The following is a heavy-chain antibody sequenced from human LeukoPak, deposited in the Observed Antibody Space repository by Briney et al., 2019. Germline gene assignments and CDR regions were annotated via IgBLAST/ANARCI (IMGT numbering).Heavy chain of an antibody. CDR3: ARDGNYGSGNSPYYFDY. Sequence: GGSLRLSCAASGFAFSSYAMHWVRQAPGKGLEWVALISFDGSNEYYVDSVKGRFTISRDNSKNTLYLQVNSLRAEDTAVYFCARDGNYGSGNSPYYFDYWGQGTLVTVSS. CDR2: ISFDGSNE. D-gene: IGHD3-10*01. J-gene: IGHJ4*02. CDR1: GFAFSSYA. V-gene: IGHV3-30-3*01.